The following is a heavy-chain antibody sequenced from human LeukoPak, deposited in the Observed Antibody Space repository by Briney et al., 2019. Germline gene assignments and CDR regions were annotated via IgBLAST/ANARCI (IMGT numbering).Heavy chain of an antibody. D-gene: IGHD5-12*01. V-gene: IGHV4-39*01. CDR2: IYYSGST. CDR3: ARQNSGYLGYYFDY. Sequence: SETLSLTCTVSGGSISSSSYYWGWIRQPPGKGLEWIGSIYYSGSTYYNPSLKSRVTISVDTSKNQFSLKLGSVTAADTAVYYCARQNSGYLGYYFDYWGQGTLVTVSS. CDR1: GGSISSSSYY. J-gene: IGHJ4*02.